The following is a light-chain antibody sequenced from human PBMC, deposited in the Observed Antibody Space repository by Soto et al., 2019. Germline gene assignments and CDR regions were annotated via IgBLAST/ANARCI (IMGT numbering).Light chain of an antibody. J-gene: IGLJ2*01. CDR1: SSNIGSNT. Sequence: QSVLTQPPSASGTPGQRVTISCSGSSSNIGSNTVNWYQQVPGTAPKLLIYSNNDRPSGVPDRFSGSKSGTSASLAISGFQSEDEADYSCAAWDDSLNGPVFGGGTKLTVL. V-gene: IGLV1-44*01. CDR3: AAWDDSLNGPV. CDR2: SNN.